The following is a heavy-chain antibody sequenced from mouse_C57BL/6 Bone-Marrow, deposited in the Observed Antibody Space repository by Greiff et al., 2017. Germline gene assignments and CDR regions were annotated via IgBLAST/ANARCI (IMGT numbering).Heavy chain of an antibody. CDR1: GYSFTDYN. CDR2: INPNYGTT. V-gene: IGHV1-39*01. J-gene: IGHJ1*03. CDR3: ARNYYGSSWGDWYSDV. D-gene: IGHD1-1*01. Sequence: VQLQQSGPELVKPGASVKISCKASGYSFTDYNMNWVKQSNGKSLEWIGVINPNYGTTSYNQKFKGKATLTVDQSSSTAYMQLNSLTSEDSAVYYCARNYYGSSWGDWYSDVWGTGTTVTVSS.